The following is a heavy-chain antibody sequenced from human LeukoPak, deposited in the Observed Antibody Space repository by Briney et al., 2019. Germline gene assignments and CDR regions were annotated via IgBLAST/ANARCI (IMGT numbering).Heavy chain of an antibody. D-gene: IGHD3-3*01. V-gene: IGHV4-38-2*02. Sequence: SETLSLTCTVSGYSISSDYYWGWIPQPPGKGLEWIGSIHHSGRTYYNPSLKSRVTISVDASKNQFSLKLSSVTAADTAVYYCARDHLANLASRLFDPWGQGTLVTVSS. J-gene: IGHJ5*02. CDR3: ARDHLANLASRLFDP. CDR2: IHHSGRT. CDR1: GYSISSDYY.